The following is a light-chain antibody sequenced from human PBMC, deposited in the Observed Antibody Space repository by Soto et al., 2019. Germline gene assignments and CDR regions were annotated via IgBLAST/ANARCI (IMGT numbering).Light chain of an antibody. CDR3: QHYNSPWT. CDR2: KAS. V-gene: IGKV1-5*03. CDR1: QSISSW. J-gene: IGKJ1*01. Sequence: DIPMTQSPSTLSASIGDRVTITCRASQSISSWLAWYQQKPGKAPKLLIYKASSLESGVPSRFSGSGSGTTFTLTISGLQPDDFATYYCQHYNSPWTFGQGTKVEIK.